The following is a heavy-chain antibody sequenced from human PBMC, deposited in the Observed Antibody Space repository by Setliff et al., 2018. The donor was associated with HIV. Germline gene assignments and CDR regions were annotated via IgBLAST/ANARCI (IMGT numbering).Heavy chain of an antibody. J-gene: IGHJ4*02. CDR2: IGGSGSYI. CDR3: AKDPRAAVATICDY. D-gene: IGHD5-12*01. CDR1: GFTFSIYA. V-gene: IGHV3-21*04. Sequence: GGSLRLSCAASGFTFSIYAMSWVRQAPGKGLEWVSAIGGSGSYIFYADSLKGRFTISRDNAKNSLYLQMNSLRAEDTAVYYCAKDPRAAVATICDYWGQGTLVTVSS.